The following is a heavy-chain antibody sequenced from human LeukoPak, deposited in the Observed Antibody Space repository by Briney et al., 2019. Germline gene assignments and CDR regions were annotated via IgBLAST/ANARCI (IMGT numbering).Heavy chain of an antibody. D-gene: IGHD6-13*01. CDR2: ISAYNGNT. J-gene: IGHJ4*02. Sequence: GASVKVSCKASGYTFTSYGISWVRQAPGQGLEWMGWISAYNGNTNYAQKLQGRVTMTTDTSTSTAYMELRSLRSDDTAVYYCARGSNRAAAGINNDYWGQGTLVTVSS. V-gene: IGHV1-18*01. CDR1: GYTFTSYG. CDR3: ARGSNRAAAGINNDY.